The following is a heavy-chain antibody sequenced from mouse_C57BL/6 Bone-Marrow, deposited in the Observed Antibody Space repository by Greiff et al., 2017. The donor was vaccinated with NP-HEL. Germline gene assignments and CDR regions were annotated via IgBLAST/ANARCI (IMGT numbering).Heavy chain of an antibody. Sequence: EVKLMESGPGLVKPSQSLSLTCSVTGYSITSGYYWNWIRQFPGNKLEWMGYISYDGSNNYNPSLKNRISITRDTSKNQFFLKLNSVTTEDTATYYCASGDYWGQGTTLTVSS. V-gene: IGHV3-6*01. CDR3: ASGDY. CDR1: GYSITSGYY. CDR2: ISYDGSN. J-gene: IGHJ2*01.